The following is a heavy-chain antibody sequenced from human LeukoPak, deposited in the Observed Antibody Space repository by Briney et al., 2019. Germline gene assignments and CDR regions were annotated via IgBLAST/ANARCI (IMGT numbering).Heavy chain of an antibody. CDR1: GFTFSSYE. D-gene: IGHD5-18*01. J-gene: IGHJ6*02. CDR3: ARDGCSYVYYYYGMDV. CDR2: ISSSGSTI. Sequence: GGSLRLSCAASGFTFSSYEMNWVRQAPGKGLEWVSYISSSGSTIYYADSVKGRFTISRDNAKNSLYLQMNSLRAEDTAVYYCARDGCSYVYYYYGMDVWGQGTTVTVSS. V-gene: IGHV3-48*03.